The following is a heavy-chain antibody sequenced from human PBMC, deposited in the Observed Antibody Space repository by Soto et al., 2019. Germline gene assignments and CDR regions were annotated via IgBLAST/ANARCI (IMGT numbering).Heavy chain of an antibody. J-gene: IGHJ3*02. V-gene: IGHV4-4*02. Sequence: SSETLSLTCAVSGGSISISNCCSCVRQPPGKGLEWMGEIYHSGSTNYNPSTKSRVTISVGKSKNQFSLKMSSVTAADTAVYYGARGGDILGDIVVVPAAIGAFDIWGQGTMVTVSS. D-gene: IGHD2-2*02. CDR2: IYHSGST. CDR3: ARGGDILGDIVVVPAAIGAFDI. CDR1: GGSISISNC.